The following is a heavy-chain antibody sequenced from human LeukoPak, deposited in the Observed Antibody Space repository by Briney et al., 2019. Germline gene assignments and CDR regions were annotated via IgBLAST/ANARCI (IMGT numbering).Heavy chain of an antibody. V-gene: IGHV1-3*01. CDR1: GGTFSSYA. J-gene: IGHJ4*02. CDR3: AREYYDYVWGSYRYRDFGDY. D-gene: IGHD3-16*02. CDR2: INAGNGNT. Sequence: ASVKVSCKASGGTFSSYAISWVRQAPGQRLEWMGWINAGNGNTKYSQKFQGRVTITRDTSASTAYMELSSLRSEDTAVYYCAREYYDYVWGSYRYRDFGDYWGQGTLVTVSS.